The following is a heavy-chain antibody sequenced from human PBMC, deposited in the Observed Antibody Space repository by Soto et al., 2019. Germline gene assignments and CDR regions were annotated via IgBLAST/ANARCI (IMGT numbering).Heavy chain of an antibody. CDR2: IVVGSGNT. D-gene: IGHD3-10*01. Sequence: QRQLVQSGPEVKKPGTSVKVSCKASGFTFTSSAVQWVRQARGQRLEWIGWIVVGSGNTNYAQKFQERVTITRDMSTSTAYMELSSLRSEDTAVYYCAAGRGLISVLYWDQGTLVTVSS. J-gene: IGHJ4*02. CDR3: AAGRGLISVLY. CDR1: GFTFTSSA. V-gene: IGHV1-58*01.